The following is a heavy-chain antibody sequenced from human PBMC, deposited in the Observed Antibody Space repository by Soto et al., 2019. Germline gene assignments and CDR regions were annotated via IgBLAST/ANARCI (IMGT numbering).Heavy chain of an antibody. CDR1: GFTFSSYG. CDR2: ISYDGSNK. Sequence: GGSLRLSCAASGFTFSSYGMHWVRQAPGKGLEWVAVISYDGSNKYYADSVKGRFTISRDNSKNTLYLQMNSLRAEDTAVYYCAKDLVIPGHYGDYGIDYYYGMDVWGQGTTVTVSS. D-gene: IGHD4-17*01. J-gene: IGHJ6*02. V-gene: IGHV3-30*18. CDR3: AKDLVIPGHYGDYGIDYYYGMDV.